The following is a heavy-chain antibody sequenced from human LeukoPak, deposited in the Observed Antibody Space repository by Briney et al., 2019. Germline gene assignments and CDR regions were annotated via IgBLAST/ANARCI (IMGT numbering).Heavy chain of an antibody. CDR1: GFTFGDYA. D-gene: IGHD6-13*01. V-gene: IGHV3-9*01. J-gene: IGHJ4*02. CDR3: AKLAAAGKHPFDY. Sequence: TGGSLRLSCAASGFTFGDYAMHWVRQAPGKGLEWVSGISWNSGSIVYADSVKGRFTISRDNAKDSLNLQMNSLRAEDTALYYCAKLAAAGKHPFDYWSQGTLVTVSS. CDR2: ISWNSGSI.